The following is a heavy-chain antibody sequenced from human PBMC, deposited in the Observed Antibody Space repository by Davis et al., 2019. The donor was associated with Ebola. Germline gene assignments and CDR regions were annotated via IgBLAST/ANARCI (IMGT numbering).Heavy chain of an antibody. CDR3: ARDCGGGSCLDY. CDR1: GFTFSYYS. CDR2: ISTMSSFI. J-gene: IGHJ4*02. D-gene: IGHD2-15*01. V-gene: IGHV3-21*01. Sequence: GESPKTSCAASGFTFSYYSMNRVRQAPGKGLAWVSPISTMSSFIYYADSVKGRFTISRDNVKNSLYLQMNSLRAEDTAVYYCARDCGGGSCLDYWGQGTLVTVSS.